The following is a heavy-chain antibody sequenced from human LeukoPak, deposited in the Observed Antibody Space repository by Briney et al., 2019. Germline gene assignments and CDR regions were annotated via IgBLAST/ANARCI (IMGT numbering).Heavy chain of an antibody. CDR1: GGTFSSYA. CDR2: IIPIFGTA. Sequence: GASVKVSCKASGGTFSSYAISWVRQAPGQGLEWMGGIIPIFGTANYAQKFQGRVTITADESTSTAYMELSSLRSEDTAVYYCARDRTAENTILPYYFDYWGQGTLVTVSS. CDR3: ARDRTAENTILPYYFDY. J-gene: IGHJ4*02. V-gene: IGHV1-69*01. D-gene: IGHD7-27*01.